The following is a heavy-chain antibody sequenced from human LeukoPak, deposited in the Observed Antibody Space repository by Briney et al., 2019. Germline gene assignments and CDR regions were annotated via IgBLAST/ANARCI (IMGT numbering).Heavy chain of an antibody. CDR2: ISGGGSST. V-gene: IGHV3-23*01. CDR3: AKGTFAGSGPVDY. J-gene: IGHJ4*02. Sequence: GGSLRLSCAASGFAFSSYAMTWVRQAPGKGLEWVSAISGGGSSTYYADSVKGRFTISRDNSKNTLYLQMNSLRAEDTAVYYCAKGTFAGSGPVDYWGQGTLVTVSS. CDR1: GFAFSSYA. D-gene: IGHD6-19*01.